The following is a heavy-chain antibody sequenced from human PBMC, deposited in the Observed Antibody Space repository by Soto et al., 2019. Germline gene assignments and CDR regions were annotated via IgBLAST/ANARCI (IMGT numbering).Heavy chain of an antibody. Sequence: EVQLVESGGGLVQPGGSLRLSCTASGFTFSSYIMNWVRQAPGKGLEWVSYISSSGTTIYYADSVKGRFTISRDNAKNSLYLQMNSLRAEDTAVYYCAGDSPTIFSLFDYWGQGTLVTVSS. CDR2: ISSSGTTI. J-gene: IGHJ4*02. D-gene: IGHD3-9*01. CDR3: AGDSPTIFSLFDY. V-gene: IGHV3-48*01. CDR1: GFTFSSYI.